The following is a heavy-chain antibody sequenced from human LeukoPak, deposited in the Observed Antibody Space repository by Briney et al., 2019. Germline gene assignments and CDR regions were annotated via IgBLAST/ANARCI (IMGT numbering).Heavy chain of an antibody. CDR1: GYSFTSYW. D-gene: IGHD1-7*01. V-gene: IGHV5-51*01. CDR2: IYIDDSDT. Sequence: GSLKISCKGSGYSFTSYWIGWVRQMPGKGLELMGIIYIDDSDTIYSPSFQGKVTISVDKSISTAYLQWSSLKASDTAMYYCARRGAGYNWNSIGPWGQGTLVSVSS. J-gene: IGHJ5*02. CDR3: ARRGAGYNWNSIGP.